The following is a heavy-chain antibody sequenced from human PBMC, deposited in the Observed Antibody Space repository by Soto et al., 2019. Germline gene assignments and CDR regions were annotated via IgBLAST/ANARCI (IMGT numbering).Heavy chain of an antibody. J-gene: IGHJ6*02. V-gene: IGHV4-59*01. CDR3: ARGRAYYYGMDA. CDR1: GGSISSYY. CDR2: IFYSGST. Sequence: SETLSLTCTVSGGSISSYYWGWIRQPPGKGLEWIGYIFYSGSTNYNPSLKSRVTISVDTSQSQFSLKLSSVTAADTAVYYWARGRAYYYGMDAWRQGTTVTAP.